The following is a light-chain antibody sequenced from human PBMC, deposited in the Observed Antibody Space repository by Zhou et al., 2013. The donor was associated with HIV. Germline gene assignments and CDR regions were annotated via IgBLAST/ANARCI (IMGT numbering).Light chain of an antibody. CDR1: SDVGVFNS. CDR2: DVT. J-gene: IGLJ1*01. V-gene: IGLV2-14*03. CDR3: SSYTSTSTLDYV. Sequence: QSALTQPASVSGSPGQSITVSCTGNSDVGVFNSVSWYQQHPGTAPKLIIYDVTNRPSGASNRFSGSKFANTASLTISGLQPEDEADYYCSSYTSTSTLDYVFGTGT.